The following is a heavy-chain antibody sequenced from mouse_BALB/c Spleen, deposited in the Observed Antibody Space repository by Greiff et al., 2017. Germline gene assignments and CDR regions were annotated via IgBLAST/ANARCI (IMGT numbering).Heavy chain of an antibody. D-gene: IGHD6-1*01. V-gene: IGHV5-12-2*01. CDR1: GFTFSSYT. CDR3: ARQSLYAMDY. CDR2: ISNGGGST. J-gene: IGHJ4*01. Sequence: VQGVESGGGLVQPGGSLKLSCAASGFTFSSYTMSWVRQTPEKRLEWVAYISNGGGSTYYPDTVKGRFTISRDNAKNTLYLQMSSLKSEDTAMYYCARQSLYAMDYWGQGTSVTVSS.